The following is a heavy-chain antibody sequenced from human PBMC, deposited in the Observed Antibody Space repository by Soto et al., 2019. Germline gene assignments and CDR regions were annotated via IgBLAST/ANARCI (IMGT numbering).Heavy chain of an antibody. V-gene: IGHV1-69*06. D-gene: IGHD6-13*01. CDR1: GVTFSSYA. Sequence: QVQLVQSGAELKKPGSSVKLSCTASGVTFSSYAISWVRQAPGQGLEWMGGIIPIFGTANYAQKFQGRVTITADKSTSTDYIELSSLRSEDTAVYYYARGSGSSRSYFDYWGQGTLVTVSS. CDR3: ARGSGSSRSYFDY. J-gene: IGHJ4*02. CDR2: IIPIFGTA.